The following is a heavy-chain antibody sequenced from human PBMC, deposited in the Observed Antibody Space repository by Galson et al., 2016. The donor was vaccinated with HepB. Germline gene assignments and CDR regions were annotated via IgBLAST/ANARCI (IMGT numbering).Heavy chain of an antibody. D-gene: IGHD3-22*01. CDR2: INYSGST. CDR3: ARGDSAGYLGP. V-gene: IGHV4-34*01. Sequence: SETLSLTCGVYGASFSGYFWSWIRQPPGKGLEWIGEINYSGSTNFNPSLKGRVSISVDASKTQSSLKLNSVTAADTAVYYCARGDSAGYLGPWGQGTQVTVSS. CDR1: GASFSGYF. J-gene: IGHJ5*02.